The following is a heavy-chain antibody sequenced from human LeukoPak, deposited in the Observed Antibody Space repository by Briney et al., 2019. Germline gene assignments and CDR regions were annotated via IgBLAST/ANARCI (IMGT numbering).Heavy chain of an antibody. V-gene: IGHV3-23*01. Sequence: GGSLRLSCAASGFTFTNYAMSWVRQAPGKGLEWVSVISGNGGNTYYADSVKGRFTISRDNSKNTLFPQMNSLRAGDTAVYYCTKDPSFWSGFYDYWGQGTLVTVSS. CDR1: GFTFTNYA. CDR2: ISGNGGNT. D-gene: IGHD3-3*01. J-gene: IGHJ4*02. CDR3: TKDPSFWSGFYDY.